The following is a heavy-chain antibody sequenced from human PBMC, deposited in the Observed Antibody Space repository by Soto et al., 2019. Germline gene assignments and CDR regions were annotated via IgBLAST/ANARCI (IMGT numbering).Heavy chain of an antibody. J-gene: IGHJ4*02. CDR1: GGSISSGGYY. V-gene: IGHV4-31*03. CDR3: ARGNYYGSGRYYPPGVIFDY. CDR2: IYYSGST. Sequence: SETLSLTCTVSGGSISSGGYYWSWIRQHPGKGLEWIGYIYYSGSTYYNPSLKSRVTISVDTSKNQFSLKLSSVTAADTAVYYCARGNYYGSGRYYPPGVIFDYWGPGTLVTVSS. D-gene: IGHD3-10*01.